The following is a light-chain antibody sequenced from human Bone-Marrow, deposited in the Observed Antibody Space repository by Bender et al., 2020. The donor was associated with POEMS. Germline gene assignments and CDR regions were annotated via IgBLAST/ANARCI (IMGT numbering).Light chain of an antibody. Sequence: QSALTQPASVSGSPGQSITISCTGTSSDVENYNIVSWYQQLPGKAPKLMIYEVSKRPSGVPDRFSGFKAGNTASLTVSGLQAEDEADYYCCSYADIDTLLFGGGTKLTVL. CDR1: SSDVENYNI. J-gene: IGLJ2*01. V-gene: IGLV2-23*02. CDR2: EVS. CDR3: CSYADIDTLL.